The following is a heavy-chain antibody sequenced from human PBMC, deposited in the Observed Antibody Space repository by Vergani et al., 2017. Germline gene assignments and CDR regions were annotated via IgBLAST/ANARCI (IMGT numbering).Heavy chain of an antibody. CDR1: GFTFSTYG. J-gene: IGHJ6*03. CDR2: IWYDGSNK. D-gene: IGHD2-2*01. Sequence: VQLLQSGGGVIQPGGSVRLSCAASGFTFSTYGLHWVRQAPGKGLEWVAVIWYDGSNKYYGDSVKGRFTISRDNSMDTLYLQMNGLRAEDTAVYYCARGAGYCSSTSCPPTLRNYYYYMDVWGKGTTVTVSS. CDR3: ARGAGYCSSTSCPPTLRNYYYYMDV. V-gene: IGHV3-33*01.